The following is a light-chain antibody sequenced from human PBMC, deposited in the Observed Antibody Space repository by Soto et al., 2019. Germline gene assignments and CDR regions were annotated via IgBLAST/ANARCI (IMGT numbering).Light chain of an antibody. CDR2: GAS. Sequence: ESVLTQSPGTLSLSPGERATLSCRASQSVSSSFLAWYQLKPGQAPRLLIYGASSRATGIPDRFSGSGSGTDFTLTISRLEPEDFAVYYCQQYHSSPWTFGQGTKVEIK. CDR3: QQYHSSPWT. J-gene: IGKJ1*01. CDR1: QSVSSSF. V-gene: IGKV3-20*01.